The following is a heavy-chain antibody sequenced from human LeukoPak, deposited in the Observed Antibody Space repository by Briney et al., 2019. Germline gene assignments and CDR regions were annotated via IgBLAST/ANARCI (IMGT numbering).Heavy chain of an antibody. CDR1: GYSFTSYW. CDR3: ARHHHNLVLDY. CDR2: IYPGDSDT. V-gene: IGHV5-51*01. Sequence: KAGESLQISCKGSGYSFTSYWIGWVRQLPGKGLEWMGIIYPGDSDTRYSPSFQGQVTISADKSISTAYLQWSSLKASDTAMYYCARHHHNLVLDYWGQGTLVTVSS. D-gene: IGHD6-13*01. J-gene: IGHJ4*02.